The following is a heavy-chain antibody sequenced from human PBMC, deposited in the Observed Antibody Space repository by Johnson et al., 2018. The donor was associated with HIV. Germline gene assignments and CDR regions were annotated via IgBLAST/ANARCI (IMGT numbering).Heavy chain of an antibody. CDR3: AKGEVGATEVDAFYI. V-gene: IGHV3-30*02. CDR1: GFTFSSYG. CDR2: IRYDGSNK. J-gene: IGHJ3*02. D-gene: IGHD1-26*01. Sequence: QVQLVESGGGVVQPGGSLRLSCAASGFTFSSYGMHWVRQAPGKGLEWVAFIRYDGSNKYYADSVKGRFTISRDNSKNTRYLQMNSLRAEDTAVYYCAKGEVGATEVDAFYIWGQGTMVTVSS.